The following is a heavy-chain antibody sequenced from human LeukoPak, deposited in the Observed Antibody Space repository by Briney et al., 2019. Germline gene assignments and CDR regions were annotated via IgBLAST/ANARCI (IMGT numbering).Heavy chain of an antibody. V-gene: IGHV3-7*01. CDR2: INHDATEK. CDR3: ARVRSAAAGPLDY. J-gene: IGHJ4*02. Sequence: PGGSLRLSCVASGFSFDSYWINWVRQAPGRGLEWVANINHDATEKYYVDSVKGRFTISRDNAKKSLYLQMNRLRADDTAVYHCARVRSAAAGPLDYWGQGTLVTVSS. D-gene: IGHD6-13*01. CDR1: GFSFDSYW.